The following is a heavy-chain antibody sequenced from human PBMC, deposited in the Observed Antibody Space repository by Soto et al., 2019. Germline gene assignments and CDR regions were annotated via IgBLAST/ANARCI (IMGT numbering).Heavy chain of an antibody. V-gene: IGHV5-51*03. D-gene: IGHD2-15*01. CDR3: ARRYCSGGSCYSGMLYYYYGMDV. J-gene: IGHJ6*02. Sequence: GESLKISGKGSAYSFTIYWSGWVRQMPGKGLAWMGIIYPGDSDTRYSPSFQGQVTISADKSISTAYLQWSSLKASDTAMYYCARRYCSGGSCYSGMLYYYYGMDVWGQGTTVNVSS. CDR2: IYPGDSDT. CDR1: AYSFTIYW.